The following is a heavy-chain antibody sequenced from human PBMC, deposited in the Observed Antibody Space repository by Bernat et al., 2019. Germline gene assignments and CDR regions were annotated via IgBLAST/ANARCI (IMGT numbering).Heavy chain of an antibody. V-gene: IGHV3-23*01. Sequence: EVQLLESGGGLVQPGGSLRLSCAASGFTFSSYAMSWVRQAPGKGLEWVSAISGSGCSTYYADSVKGRFTISRDNSKNTLYLQMNSLRAEDTAVYYCAKGMDTAVSDYYYGMDVWGQGTTVTVSS. CDR1: GFTFSSYA. J-gene: IGHJ6*02. D-gene: IGHD5-18*01. CDR2: ISGSGCST. CDR3: AKGMDTAVSDYYYGMDV.